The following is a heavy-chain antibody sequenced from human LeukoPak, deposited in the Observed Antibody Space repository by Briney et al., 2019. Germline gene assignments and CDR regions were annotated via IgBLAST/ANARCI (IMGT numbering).Heavy chain of an antibody. J-gene: IGHJ4*02. Sequence: SVKVSCKASGGTFSSYAISWVRQAPGQGLEWMGGIIPIFGTANYAQKFQGRVTITTDESTSTAYMELSSLRSEDTAVYYCARLVRCHSYGCRYFDYWGQGTLVTVSS. CDR1: GGTFSSYA. V-gene: IGHV1-69*05. CDR3: ARLVRCHSYGCRYFDY. CDR2: IIPIFGTA. D-gene: IGHD5-18*01.